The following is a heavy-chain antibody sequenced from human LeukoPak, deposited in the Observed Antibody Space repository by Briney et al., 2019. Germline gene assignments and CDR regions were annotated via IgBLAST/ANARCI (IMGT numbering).Heavy chain of an antibody. CDR2: IYSGGST. CDR1: GFTVSSNY. CDR3: ARDPLSSYYYYYGMDV. V-gene: IGHV3-66*01. J-gene: IGHJ6*02. Sequence: GGSLRLSCAASGFTVSSNYMSWVRQAPGKGLEWVSVIYSGGSTYYADSVKGRFTISTDNSKNTLYLQMNSLRAEDTAVYYCARDPLSSYYYYYGMDVWGQGTTVTVSS.